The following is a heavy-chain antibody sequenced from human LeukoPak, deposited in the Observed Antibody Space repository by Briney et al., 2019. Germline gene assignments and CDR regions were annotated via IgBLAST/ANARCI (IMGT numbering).Heavy chain of an antibody. J-gene: IGHJ4*02. CDR2: MESKSDGGST. CDR3: TTLDGDYASDY. Sequence: PGGSLRLSCAGSGFTFSNAWMSWVRQAPGKGLDWVGRMESKSDGGSTDYAAPVKGRFTISRDESKNTLFLQINSLKTEDTAVYYCTTLDGDYASDYWGQGTLVTVSS. D-gene: IGHD4-17*01. CDR1: GFTFSNAW. V-gene: IGHV3-15*04.